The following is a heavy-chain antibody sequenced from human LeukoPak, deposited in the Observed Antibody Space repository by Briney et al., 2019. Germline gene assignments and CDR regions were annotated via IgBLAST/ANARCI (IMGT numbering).Heavy chain of an antibody. CDR2: IKQDGSEK. D-gene: IGHD6-25*01. Sequence: GGSLRLSCAASGFTFSSYAMSWVRQAPGKGLEWVANIKQDGSEKYYVDSVKGRFTISRDNAKNSLYLQMNSLRAEDTAVYYCARILAALDYWGQGTLVTASS. J-gene: IGHJ4*02. V-gene: IGHV3-7*01. CDR3: ARILAALDY. CDR1: GFTFSSYA.